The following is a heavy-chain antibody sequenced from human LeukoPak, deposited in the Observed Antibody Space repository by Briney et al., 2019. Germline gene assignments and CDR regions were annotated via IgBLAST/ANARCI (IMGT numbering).Heavy chain of an antibody. V-gene: IGHV3-23*01. J-gene: IGHJ4*02. CDR2: IIGSGATT. CDR3: AKGNSGYDLAIDY. D-gene: IGHD5-12*01. Sequence: PGGSLRLSCAASGFTFSSYATSWVRQAPGKGLEWVSAIIGSGATTYYADSVKGRFTISRDNSKNTLYLQMHSLRTEDTAVYYCAKGNSGYDLAIDYWGQGTLVTVSS. CDR1: GFTFSSYA.